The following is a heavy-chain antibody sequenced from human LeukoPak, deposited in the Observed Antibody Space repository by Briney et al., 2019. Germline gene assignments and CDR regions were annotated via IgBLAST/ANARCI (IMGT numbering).Heavy chain of an antibody. CDR3: ARVPTVTFFDY. CDR1: GGSFSGYY. V-gene: IGHV4-34*01. J-gene: IGHJ4*02. D-gene: IGHD4-17*01. CDR2: INHSGST. Sequence: SETLSLTCAVYGGSFSGYYWSWIRQPPGKGLEWIGEINHSGSTYYNPSLKSRVTISVDTSKNQFSLKLSSVTAADTAVYYCARVPTVTFFDYWGQGTLVTVSS.